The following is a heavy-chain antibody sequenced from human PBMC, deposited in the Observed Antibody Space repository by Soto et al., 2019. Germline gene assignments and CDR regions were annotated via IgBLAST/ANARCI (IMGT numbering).Heavy chain of an antibody. CDR2: MYNTGST. CDR1: GGSISSYY. J-gene: IGHJ6*02. D-gene: IGHD2-21*02. Sequence: SETLSLTCTVSGGSISSYYWSWIRQPPGKGLEWIGYMYNTGSTIYNPSLKSRVTISVDTSKDQFSLKLNSVTAADTAVYYCARDLWGYCGTDCYPLDVWGQGTTVTVS. V-gene: IGHV4-59*01. CDR3: ARDLWGYCGTDCYPLDV.